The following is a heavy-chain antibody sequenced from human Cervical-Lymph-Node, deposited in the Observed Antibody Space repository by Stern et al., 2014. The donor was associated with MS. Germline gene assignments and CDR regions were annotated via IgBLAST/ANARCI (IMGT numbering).Heavy chain of an antibody. CDR1: GFSLRNAGMG. CDR3: ARPLLLLFGDFSSRWFDP. D-gene: IGHD2-21*01. J-gene: IGHJ5*02. V-gene: IGHV2-26*01. Sequence: QVTLRESGPVLVKSTETLTLTCTVSGFSLRNAGMGVSWIRQPPGKALEWLAHIFSNVETPYRTSLRTRLTISQATSKSQVDLTITNMDPLDTATYYCARPLLLLFGDFSSRWFDPWGPGTLVTVSS. CDR2: IFSNVET.